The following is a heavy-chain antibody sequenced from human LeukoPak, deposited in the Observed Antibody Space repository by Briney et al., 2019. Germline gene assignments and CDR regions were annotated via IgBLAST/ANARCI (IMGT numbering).Heavy chain of an antibody. J-gene: IGHJ4*02. V-gene: IGHV4-31*03. CDR3: ARGPVRDYSNY. CDR2: IYYSGST. Sequence: PSETLSLTCTVSGVSISSGGYYWSWIRQHPGKGLEWIGYIYYSGSTYYNPSPKSRLTISLDTSSNQFSLKLNSVTAADTAVYYCARGPVRDYSNYWGQGTLVTVSS. D-gene: IGHD4-11*01. CDR1: GVSISSGGYY.